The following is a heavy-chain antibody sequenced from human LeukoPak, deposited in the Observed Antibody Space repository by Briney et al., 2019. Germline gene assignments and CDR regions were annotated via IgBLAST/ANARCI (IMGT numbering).Heavy chain of an antibody. Sequence: GASVKVSCKASGYTFTSYDINWVRQATGQGLEWMGWMNPNSGNTGYAQKFQGRVTMTMNTSISTAYMELSSLRSEDTAVYYCERASHGSGSYLFDPWGQGTLVTVSS. CDR3: ERASHGSGSYLFDP. V-gene: IGHV1-8*01. J-gene: IGHJ5*02. CDR1: GYTFTSYD. CDR2: MNPNSGNT. D-gene: IGHD3-10*01.